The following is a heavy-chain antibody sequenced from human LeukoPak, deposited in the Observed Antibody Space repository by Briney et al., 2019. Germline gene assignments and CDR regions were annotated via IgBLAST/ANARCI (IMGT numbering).Heavy chain of an antibody. Sequence: ASVTVPCMASGYTFITHYMHWVRQAPGQGLEWMGMINPTRGSASYAQKFQDRVTMTRDTSTSTVYMELSGLTSEDTAVYYCARESHNVAWHLGGYWGQGTLVTVSS. CDR3: ARESHNVAWHLGGY. V-gene: IGHV1-46*01. CDR1: GYTFITHY. CDR2: INPTRGSA. D-gene: IGHD3-22*01. J-gene: IGHJ4*02.